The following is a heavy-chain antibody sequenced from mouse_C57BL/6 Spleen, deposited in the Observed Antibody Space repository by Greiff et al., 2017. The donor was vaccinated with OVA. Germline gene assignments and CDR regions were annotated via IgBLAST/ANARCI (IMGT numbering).Heavy chain of an antibody. D-gene: IGHD1-1*02. CDR2: IYPGSGNT. CDR3: AMNGYLDY. J-gene: IGHJ2*01. V-gene: IGHV1-76*01. CDR1: GYTFTDYY. Sequence: VQGVESGAELVRPGASVKLSCKASGYTFTDYYINWVKQRPGQGLEWIARIYPGSGNTYYNEKFKGKATLTAEKSSSTAYMQLSSLTSEDSAVYFCAMNGYLDYWGQGTTLTVSS.